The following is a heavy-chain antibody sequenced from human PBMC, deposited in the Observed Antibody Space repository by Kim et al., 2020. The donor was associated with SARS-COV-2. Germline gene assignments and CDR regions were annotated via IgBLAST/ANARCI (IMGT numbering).Heavy chain of an antibody. J-gene: IGHJ6*03. CDR2: ISSNGGST. CDR1: GFTFSSYA. Sequence: GGSLRLSCAASGFTFSSYAMHWVRQAPGKGLEYVSAISSNGGSTYYANSVKGRFTISRDNSKNTLYLQMGSLRAEDMAVYYCARGSPYERGDFWSGYPIWYYYYYMDVWGKGTTVTVSS. V-gene: IGHV3-64*01. CDR3: ARGSPYERGDFWSGYPIWYYYYYMDV. D-gene: IGHD3-3*01.